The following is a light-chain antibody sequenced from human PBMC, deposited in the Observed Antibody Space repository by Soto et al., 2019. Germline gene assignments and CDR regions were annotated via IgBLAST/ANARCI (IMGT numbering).Light chain of an antibody. J-gene: IGLJ1*01. CDR2: EVS. Sequence: QSVLTQPPSSSGSPGQSVTISCTGTSSDVGAYNYVSWYQQHPGKAPRLMIYEVSKRPSGIPDRFSGSKSGNTASLTVSGLQVKEKADYYCSSYAGSTNYVFATGTKVTVL. V-gene: IGLV2-8*01. CDR1: SSDVGAYNY. CDR3: SSYAGSTNYV.